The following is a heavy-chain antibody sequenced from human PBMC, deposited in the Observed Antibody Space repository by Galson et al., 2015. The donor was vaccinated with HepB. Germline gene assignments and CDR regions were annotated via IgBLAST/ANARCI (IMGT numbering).Heavy chain of an antibody. D-gene: IGHD4-17*01. CDR2: ISSSSSTI. CDR1: GFTFSSYS. CDR3: ARAPPYGDYDYYYYMDV. J-gene: IGHJ6*03. Sequence: SLRLSCAASGFTFSSYSMNWVRQAPGKGLEWVSYISSSSSTIYYADSVKGRFTISRDNAKNSLYLQMNSLRAEDTAVYYCARAPPYGDYDYYYYMDVWGKGTTVTVSS. V-gene: IGHV3-48*01.